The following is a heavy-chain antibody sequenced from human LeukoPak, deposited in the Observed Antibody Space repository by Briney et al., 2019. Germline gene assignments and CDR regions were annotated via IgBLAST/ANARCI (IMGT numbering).Heavy chain of an antibody. Sequence: SETLSLTCTVSGGSISSGTYYWGYTRQPAGKGLEWIGRISTSGSTNYNPSLKSRVSISVDTSNQQFSLQLSSVTAADTAVYYCARGITSDAFDIWGQGTMVTVSS. CDR2: ISTSGST. J-gene: IGHJ3*02. CDR3: ARGITSDAFDI. CDR1: GGSISSGTYY. D-gene: IGHD3-16*01. V-gene: IGHV4-61*02.